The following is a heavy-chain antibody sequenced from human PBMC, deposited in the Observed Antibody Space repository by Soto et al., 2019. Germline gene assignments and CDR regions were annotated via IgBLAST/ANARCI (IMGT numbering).Heavy chain of an antibody. J-gene: IGHJ4*01. CDR1: GGTFSSYA. Sequence: SVKVSCKASGGTFSSYAISWVRQAPGQGLEWMGGIIPIFGTANYAQKFQGRVTITADKSTSTAYMELSSLRSEDTAVYYCARSATQDYYDSSGYGDYWGHGTLVTVSS. CDR3: ARSATQDYYDSSGYGDY. CDR2: IIPIFGTA. V-gene: IGHV1-69*06. D-gene: IGHD3-22*01.